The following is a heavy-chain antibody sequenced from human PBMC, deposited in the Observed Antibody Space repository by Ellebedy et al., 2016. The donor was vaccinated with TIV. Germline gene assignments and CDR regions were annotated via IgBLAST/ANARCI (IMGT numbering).Heavy chain of an antibody. CDR2: ISSSSRTI. CDR1: GFIFNTYN. J-gene: IGHJ4*02. D-gene: IGHD1-1*01. V-gene: IGHV3-48*01. CDR3: ARDLDWIIDS. Sequence: GESLKISXAASGFIFNTYNMNWVRQAPGKGLEWLSYISSSSRTIYYADSVKGRFTISRDNAKNSLYLQMNSLRAEDTAVYYCARDLDWIIDSWGQGTLVTVSS.